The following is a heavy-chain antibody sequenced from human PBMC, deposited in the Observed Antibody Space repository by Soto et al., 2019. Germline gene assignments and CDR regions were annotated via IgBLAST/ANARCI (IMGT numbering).Heavy chain of an antibody. J-gene: IGHJ4*02. CDR1: AFRSRDYA. CDR2: ISGTGGTT. CDR3: VSTEGGIIVVTQIAY. V-gene: IGHV3-23*01. Sequence: LRRSRGDSAFRSRDYAMCWIRQAPLKGLEWVSGISGTGGTTDSADSVKGRFPISRDNYKNTLYLQMDSLRPEDTAVYFCVSTEGGIIVVTQIAYWGQGTLVTVSS. D-gene: IGHD3-22*01.